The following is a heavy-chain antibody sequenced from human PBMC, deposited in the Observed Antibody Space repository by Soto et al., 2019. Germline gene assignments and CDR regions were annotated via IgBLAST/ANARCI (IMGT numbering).Heavy chain of an antibody. J-gene: IGHJ3*02. CDR3: ARAPFLFSDACDI. Sequence: ASVKVSCKASGYTFTSYDINWVRQATGQGLEWMGWMNPNSGNTGYAQKFQGRVTMTRNTSISTAYMELSSLRSDDTAVYYCARAPFLFSDACDIWGQGTMGTVS. CDR1: GYTFTSYD. V-gene: IGHV1-8*01. CDR2: MNPNSGNT. D-gene: IGHD2-21*01.